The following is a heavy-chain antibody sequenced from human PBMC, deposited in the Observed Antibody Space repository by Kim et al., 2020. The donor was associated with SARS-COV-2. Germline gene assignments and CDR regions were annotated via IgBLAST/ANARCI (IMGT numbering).Heavy chain of an antibody. CDR1: GFTFSDSA. V-gene: IGHV3-73*01. J-gene: IGHJ3*02. Sequence: GGSLRLSCAASGFTFSDSAMHLVRQASGKGLEWGGRIRSKAKSYATSYAASVKVRFTISRDDSKNTAYLQMNTLKTEDTAVYYCTSVPSYSSRWGDAFDIWGQGTMVTVSS. CDR2: IRSKAKSYAT. CDR3: TSVPSYSSRWGDAFDI. D-gene: IGHD6-13*01.